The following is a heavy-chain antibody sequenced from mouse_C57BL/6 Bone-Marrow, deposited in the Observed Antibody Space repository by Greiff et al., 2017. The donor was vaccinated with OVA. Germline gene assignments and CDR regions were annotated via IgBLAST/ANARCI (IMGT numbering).Heavy chain of an antibody. Sequence: QVQLQQPGAELVRPGSSVKLSCKASGYTFTSYWMHWVKQRPIQGLEWIGNIDPSDSETHYNQKFKNKATLTVDKSSSTSYMQLSSLTSEDSAVYYCARGDFYSGSNYLFAYWGQGTLVTVSA. D-gene: IGHD1-1*01. CDR1: GYTFTSYW. V-gene: IGHV1-52*01. CDR2: IDPSDSET. CDR3: ARGDFYSGSNYLFAY. J-gene: IGHJ3*01.